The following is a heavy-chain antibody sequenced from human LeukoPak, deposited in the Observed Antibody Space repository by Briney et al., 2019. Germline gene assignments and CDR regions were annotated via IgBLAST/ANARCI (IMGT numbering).Heavy chain of an antibody. CDR2: IRGSGGST. V-gene: IGHV3-23*01. CDR3: AKDLPYDYVWGSYPRGYFDY. CDR1: GFTFSSYA. D-gene: IGHD3-16*02. J-gene: IGHJ4*02. Sequence: GGSLRLSCAASGFTFSSYAMSWVRQAPEKGLEWVSAIRGSGGSTYYADSVKGRFTISRDNSKNTLYLQMNSLRAEDTAVYYCAKDLPYDYVWGSYPRGYFDYWGQGTLVTVSS.